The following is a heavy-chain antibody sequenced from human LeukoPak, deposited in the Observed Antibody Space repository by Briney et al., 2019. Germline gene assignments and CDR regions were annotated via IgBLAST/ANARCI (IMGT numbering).Heavy chain of an antibody. J-gene: IGHJ4*02. CDR2: ISYDGSNK. Sequence: PGGSLRLSCAASGFTFSSYAMHWVRQAPGKGLEWVAVISYDGSNKYYADSVKGRFTISRDNSKNTLYLQMNSLRAEDTAVYYCARDLVVLMGGGFDYWGQGTLVTVSS. CDR3: ARDLVVLMGGGFDY. D-gene: IGHD3-16*01. V-gene: IGHV3-30*01. CDR1: GFTFSSYA.